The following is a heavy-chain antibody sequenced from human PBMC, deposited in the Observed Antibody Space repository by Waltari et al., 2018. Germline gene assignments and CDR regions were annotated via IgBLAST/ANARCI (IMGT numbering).Heavy chain of an antibody. CDR1: GLPFSSYA. CDR3: ARHPAAAGLPFDY. J-gene: IGHJ4*02. Sequence: EVQLLESGGGLVQPGGSLRLSCAASGLPFSSYAMSWVRQAPGKGLEWVSAISGSGGSTYYADSVKGRFTISRDNSKNTLYLQMNSLRAEDTAVYYCARHPAAAGLPFDYWGQGTLVTVSS. V-gene: IGHV3-23*01. CDR2: ISGSGGST. D-gene: IGHD6-13*01.